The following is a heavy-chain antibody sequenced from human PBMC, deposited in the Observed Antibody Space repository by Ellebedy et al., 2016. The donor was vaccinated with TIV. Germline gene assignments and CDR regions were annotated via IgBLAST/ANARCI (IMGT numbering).Heavy chain of an antibody. Sequence: AASVKVSCKASGYTFTDYFIHWVRQAPGQGLEWMGWINPNSGSTNYAQRFQGKVTMTRDTSIITAHMELSRLRYDDTAVYYCARDKGVAFGELLFDFWGQGTLVTVSS. J-gene: IGHJ4*02. D-gene: IGHD3-10*01. CDR3: ARDKGVAFGELLFDF. CDR2: INPNSGST. CDR1: GYTFTDYF. V-gene: IGHV1-2*02.